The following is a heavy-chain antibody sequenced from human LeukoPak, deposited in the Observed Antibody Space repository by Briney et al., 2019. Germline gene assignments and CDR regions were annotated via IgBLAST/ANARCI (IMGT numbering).Heavy chain of an antibody. V-gene: IGHV3-11*01. Sequence: GGSLRLSCAASGFTFSDYYMSWIRQAPGKGLEWVSYVSSSGSAIYYADSVKGRFTISRDNAKNSLYLQMNSLRAEDTAVYYCARSLVVVAATPRYFDFWGQGTLVTVSS. CDR2: VSSSGSAI. D-gene: IGHD2-15*01. CDR1: GFTFSDYY. CDR3: ARSLVVVAATPRYFDF. J-gene: IGHJ4*02.